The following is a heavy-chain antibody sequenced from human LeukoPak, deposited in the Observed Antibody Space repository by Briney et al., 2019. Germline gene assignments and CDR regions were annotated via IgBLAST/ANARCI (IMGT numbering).Heavy chain of an antibody. D-gene: IGHD3-10*01. CDR3: ARMKGYGSGSYPGRGYPIYYYMDV. J-gene: IGHJ6*03. CDR1: GGSISSSNW. Sequence: PAETLSLTCAVSGGSISSSNWWSWVRQPPGKGLEWIGEIYHSGSTNYNPSLKIRVTISVDKSKNQFSLKLSSVTAADTAVYYCARMKGYGSGSYPGRGYPIYYYMDVWGKGTTVTVSS. CDR2: IYHSGST. V-gene: IGHV4-4*02.